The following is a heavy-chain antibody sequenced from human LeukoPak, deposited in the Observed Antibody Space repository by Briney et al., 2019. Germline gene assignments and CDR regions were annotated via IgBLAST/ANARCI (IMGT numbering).Heavy chain of an antibody. V-gene: IGHV3-30-3*01. CDR2: ISYDGSNK. Sequence: GGSLRLSCAASGFTFSSYAMHWVRQAPGKGLEWVAVISYDGSNKYYADSVKGRFTISRDNSKNTLYPQMNSLRAEDTAVYYCARVVWSGYYFDYWGQGTLVTVSS. CDR1: GFTFSSYA. CDR3: ARVVWSGYYFDY. D-gene: IGHD3-3*01. J-gene: IGHJ4*02.